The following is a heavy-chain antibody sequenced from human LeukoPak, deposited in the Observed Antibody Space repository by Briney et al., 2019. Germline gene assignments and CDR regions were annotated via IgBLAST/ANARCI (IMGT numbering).Heavy chain of an antibody. CDR3: VSAYDQ. J-gene: IGHJ5*02. Sequence: ASVKVSCKASGYRFTDSYMHWVRQAPGQGFEWMGWINPSTGDTKYAKMFQGRVTMTTGASISTAYMELSGLRPADTAIYFCVSAYDQWGQGTLVTVSS. CDR1: GYRFTDSY. CDR2: INPSTGDT. V-gene: IGHV1-2*02.